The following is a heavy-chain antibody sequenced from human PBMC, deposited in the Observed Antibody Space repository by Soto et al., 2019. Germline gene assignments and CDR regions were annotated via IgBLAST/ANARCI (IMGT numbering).Heavy chain of an antibody. V-gene: IGHV1-69*06. CDR1: GGSFSSHA. D-gene: IGHD3-10*01. CDR3: ARENKMVRGVIIRNLSGYYYYGMDV. Sequence: SGKVCYKACGGSFSSHAMSWVRQAPAQGLERLAAILPIFGTSNYAQNFQGRVTITADKSTSTAYMELSSLRSEDTAVYYCARENKMVRGVIIRNLSGYYYYGMDVWGRGTTVTVSS. CDR2: ILPIFGTS. J-gene: IGHJ6*01.